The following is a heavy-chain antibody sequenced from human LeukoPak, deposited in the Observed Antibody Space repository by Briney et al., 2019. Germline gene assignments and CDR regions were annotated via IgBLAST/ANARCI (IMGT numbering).Heavy chain of an antibody. Sequence: GESLRISCKGSGYSFTSYWISWVRQTSGKGLEWMGRIDPSDSYTNYSPSFQGHVTISADKSISTAYLQWSSLKASDTAMYYCARHAVNYNSRTDYYGSGSYYLDFDYWGQGTLVTVSS. V-gene: IGHV5-10-1*01. CDR2: IDPSDSYT. CDR1: GYSFTSYW. CDR3: ARHAVNYNSRTDYYGSGSYYLDFDY. J-gene: IGHJ4*02. D-gene: IGHD3-10*01.